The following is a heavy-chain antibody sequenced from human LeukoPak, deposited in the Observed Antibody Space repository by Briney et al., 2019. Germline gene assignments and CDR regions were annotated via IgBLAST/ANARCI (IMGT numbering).Heavy chain of an antibody. CDR2: ISGSGGTT. CDR1: GLTFSSYA. CDR3: AKDPDYQLLSRAAFDI. V-gene: IGHV3-23*01. Sequence: GGSLRLSCAASGLTFSSYARSWVGQAPGKGLEWVSGISGSGGTTYYADSVKGRFTISRDNSKNTLYLQMNSLRGEDTAVYYCAKDPDYQLLSRAAFDIWGQGTMVTVSS. D-gene: IGHD2-2*01. J-gene: IGHJ3*02.